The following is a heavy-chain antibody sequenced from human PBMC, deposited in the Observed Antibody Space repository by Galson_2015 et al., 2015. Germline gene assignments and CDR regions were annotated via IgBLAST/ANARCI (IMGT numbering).Heavy chain of an antibody. CDR1: GFTFSSYG. D-gene: IGHD2-21*01. CDR3: ATENLYSMAHAVDY. Sequence: SLRLSCAASGFTFSSYGMHWVRQAPGKGLEWVAVISYDGSNKYYADSVKGRFTISRDNSKNTLYLQMNSLRAEDTAVYYCATENLYSMAHAVDYWGQGTLVTVSS. CDR2: ISYDGSNK. J-gene: IGHJ4*02. V-gene: IGHV3-30*03.